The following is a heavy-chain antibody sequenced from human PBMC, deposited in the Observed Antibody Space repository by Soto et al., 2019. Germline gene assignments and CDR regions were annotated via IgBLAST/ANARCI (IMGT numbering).Heavy chain of an antibody. CDR3: AKDIVWNYSIDY. D-gene: IGHD1-7*01. CDR1: GFTFSSYG. Sequence: GGSLRLSCAASGFTFSSYGMHWVRQAPGKGLEWVAVISYDGSNKYYADSVKGRFTISRDNSKNTLYLQMNSLRAEDTAVYYCAKDIVWNYSIDYWGQSTLVTVSS. CDR2: ISYDGSNK. J-gene: IGHJ4*02. V-gene: IGHV3-30*18.